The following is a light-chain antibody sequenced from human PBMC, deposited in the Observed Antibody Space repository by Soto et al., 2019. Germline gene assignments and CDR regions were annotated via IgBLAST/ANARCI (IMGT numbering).Light chain of an antibody. CDR1: ASNIGGNS. V-gene: IGLV1-44*01. J-gene: IGLJ3*02. CDR3: ATWDDRLNGGV. CDR2: SDD. Sequence: QSVLTQPPSASGTPGQRVTISWSGSASNIGGNSVNWDQQLPGTAPKLLIYSDDQRPSGVPDRFSASKSDTSASLAISGIQSEDEADYYCATWDDRLNGGVFGGGTKLTVL.